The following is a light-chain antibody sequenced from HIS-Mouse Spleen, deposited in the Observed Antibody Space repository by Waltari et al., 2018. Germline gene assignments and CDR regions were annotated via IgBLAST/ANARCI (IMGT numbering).Light chain of an antibody. CDR3: SPYTSSSTLVV. V-gene: IGLV2-14*03. Sequence: QSALTQPASVSGSPGQSITISCTGTSSDLGGYNYVCWYQPHPGKAPKLMIYDFSNRHSGVSPRFSVSKSGHTGRLTISGLQAEDEADYCCSPYTSSSTLVVFGGGTKLTVL. CDR2: DFS. J-gene: IGLJ2*01. CDR1: SSDLGGYNY.